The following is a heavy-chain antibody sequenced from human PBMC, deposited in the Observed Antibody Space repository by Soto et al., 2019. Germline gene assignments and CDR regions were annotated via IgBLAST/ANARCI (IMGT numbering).Heavy chain of an antibody. J-gene: IGHJ4*02. V-gene: IGHV1-18*01. Sequence: QVHLVQSGAEVKKPGASVKVSCRGSGYAFTTYGITWVRQARGQGLEWMGWISAHNGNTNYAQKLQGRVTVTRDTSTSTAYMELRSLRYDDTAVYYCARGRYGDYWGQGALVTVSS. CDR1: GYAFTTYG. CDR3: ARGRYGDY. CDR2: ISAHNGNT. D-gene: IGHD1-1*01.